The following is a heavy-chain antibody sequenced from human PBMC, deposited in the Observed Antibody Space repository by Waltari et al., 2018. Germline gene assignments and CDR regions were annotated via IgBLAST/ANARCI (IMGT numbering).Heavy chain of an antibody. J-gene: IGHJ4*02. V-gene: IGHV1-69*12. CDR1: GGTFSSYA. Sequence: QVQLVQSGAEVKKPGSSVKVSCKASGGTFSSYAISWVRQAPGQGLEWMGGSIPIFGTANYAQKFQGRVTITADESTSTAYMELSSLRSEDTAVYYCARDARNSNPLFHFDYWGQGTLVTVSS. D-gene: IGHD4-4*01. CDR2: SIPIFGTA. CDR3: ARDARNSNPLFHFDY.